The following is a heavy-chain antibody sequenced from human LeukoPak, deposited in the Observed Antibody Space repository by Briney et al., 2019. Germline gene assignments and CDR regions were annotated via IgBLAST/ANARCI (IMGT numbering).Heavy chain of an antibody. CDR2: INPNSDGT. CDR3: ARDQNYYDSSGYYYVGFDY. J-gene: IGHJ4*02. D-gene: IGHD3-22*01. V-gene: IGHV1-2*02. Sequence: GASVKVSCKASGYTFTGYYMHWVRQAPGQGLEWMGWINPNSDGTNYAQNFQGRVTMTWDTSISTAYMELSRLRSDDTAVYYCARDQNYYDSSGYYYVGFDYWGQGTLVTVSS. CDR1: GYTFTGYY.